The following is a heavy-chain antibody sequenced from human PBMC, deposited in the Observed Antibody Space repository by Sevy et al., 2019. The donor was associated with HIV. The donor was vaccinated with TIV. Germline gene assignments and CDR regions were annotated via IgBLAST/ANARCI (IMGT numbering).Heavy chain of an antibody. V-gene: IGHV4-61*02. J-gene: IGHJ6*02. CDR3: ARDGIRRNYYHGMDV. D-gene: IGHD1-26*01. Sequence: TLSLTCTVSGDSISSGNHWWSWIRQPAGKGLEWIGRIYTSGRTIYNPVLRSRVTMSVDTSTNQFFLNLNSVTAADTAVYYCARDGIRRNYYHGMDVWGQGTTVTVSS. CDR1: GDSISSGNHW. CDR2: IYTSGRT.